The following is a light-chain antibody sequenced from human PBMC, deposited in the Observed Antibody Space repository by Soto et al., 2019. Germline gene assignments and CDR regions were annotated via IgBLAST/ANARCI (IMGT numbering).Light chain of an antibody. CDR3: SSYTSSTTMV. V-gene: IGLV2-18*02. Sequence: QSALTQPPSVSGSPGQSVTISCTGTSSDVGSYNRVSWYQQPPGTAPKLMIYEVNNRPSGVPDRFSESKSGNTASLTISGLQAEDEADYYCSSYTSSTTMVFGGGTKLTVL. CDR1: SSDVGSYNR. J-gene: IGLJ2*01. CDR2: EVN.